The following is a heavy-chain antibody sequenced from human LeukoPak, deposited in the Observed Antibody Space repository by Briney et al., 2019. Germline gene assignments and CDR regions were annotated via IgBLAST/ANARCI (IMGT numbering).Heavy chain of an antibody. J-gene: IGHJ4*02. CDR3: ARSEITTLGY. V-gene: IGHV3-21*01. Sequence: PAGSLSLSCAASGFTFSSYSVNWVRQAPGKGLEWVSSISSSSSYIYYADSVKSRFTISRDNAKNSLYLQMNSLRAEDTAVYYCARSEITTLGYCGQRGILADSS. D-gene: IGHD4-23*01. CDR1: GFTFSSYS. CDR2: ISSSSSYI.